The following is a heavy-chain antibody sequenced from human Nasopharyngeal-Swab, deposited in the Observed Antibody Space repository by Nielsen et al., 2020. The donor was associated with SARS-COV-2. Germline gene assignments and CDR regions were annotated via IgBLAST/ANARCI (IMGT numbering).Heavy chain of an antibody. J-gene: IGHJ5*02. V-gene: IGHV3-74*01. D-gene: IGHD6-19*01. CDR3: ARVTTLIAVAGTGIDP. Sequence: GGSLRLSCAASGFTLSTYWMHWVRQAPGKGLVWVSRINRDGSSTSYADSVKGRFTISRENAKNTLYLQMNSLRAEDTAVYYCARVTTLIAVAGTGIDPWGQGTLVTVSS. CDR1: GFTLSTYW. CDR2: INRDGSST.